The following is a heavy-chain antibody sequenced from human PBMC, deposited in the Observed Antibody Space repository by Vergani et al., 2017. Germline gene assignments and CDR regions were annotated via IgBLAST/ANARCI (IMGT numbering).Heavy chain of an antibody. Sequence: QVQLVESGGGLVKPGGSLRLSCAASGFTFSDYYMSWIRQAPGKGLEWVSYISSSGSTIYYADSVKGRFTISRDNAKNSLYLQMNSLRAEDTAVYYCARERTYYDISQTRNWFDPWGQGTLVTVSS. D-gene: IGHD3-9*01. CDR3: ARERTYYDISQTRNWFDP. CDR2: ISSSGSTI. V-gene: IGHV3-11*01. J-gene: IGHJ5*02. CDR1: GFTFSDYY.